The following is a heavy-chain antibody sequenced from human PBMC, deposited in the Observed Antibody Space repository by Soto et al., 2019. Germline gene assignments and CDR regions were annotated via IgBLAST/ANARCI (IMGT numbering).Heavy chain of an antibody. CDR2: ISSSSSYI. CDR1: GFTFSSYS. Sequence: GGSLRLSCAASGFTFSSYSMNWVRQAPGKGLEWVSSISSSSSYIYYADSVKGRFTISRDNAKNSLYLQMNSLRAEDTAVYYCARIRSGDYGDDFDYWGQGTLVTVSS. CDR3: ARIRSGDYGDDFDY. D-gene: IGHD4-17*01. V-gene: IGHV3-21*01. J-gene: IGHJ4*02.